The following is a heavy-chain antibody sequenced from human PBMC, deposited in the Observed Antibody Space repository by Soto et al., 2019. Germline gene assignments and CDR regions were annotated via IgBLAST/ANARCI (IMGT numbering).Heavy chain of an antibody. Sequence: QVQLVESVGGVVQPGRSLRVSCAASGITISNYFMYWVRQAPGKGLEWVAAISYDGSNKHYSDSVQGRFTISRDNSKNTLFLQMNSLRDEDTAVCYCVAGDQSYAMGVWGQGTTVAVSS. CDR2: ISYDGSNK. D-gene: IGHD2-2*01. CDR3: VAGDQSYAMGV. CDR1: GITISNYF. V-gene: IGHV3-30-3*01. J-gene: IGHJ6*02.